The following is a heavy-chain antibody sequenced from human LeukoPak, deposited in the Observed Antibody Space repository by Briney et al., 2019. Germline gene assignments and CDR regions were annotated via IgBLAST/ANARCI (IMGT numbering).Heavy chain of an antibody. CDR3: TRSAVALPYYFDY. D-gene: IGHD6-19*01. Sequence: ASVKVSCKVSGYTLTELTMHWVRQAPGKGLEWMGSFDPENGETLYAQEFQGRVTLTEDTSADTAYMELISLRFEDTAVYYCTRSAVALPYYFDYWGQGTLVTVSS. CDR2: FDPENGET. V-gene: IGHV1-24*01. J-gene: IGHJ4*02. CDR1: GYTLTELT.